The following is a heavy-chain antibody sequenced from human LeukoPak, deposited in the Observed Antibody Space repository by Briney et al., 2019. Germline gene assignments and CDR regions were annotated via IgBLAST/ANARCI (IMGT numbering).Heavy chain of an antibody. CDR1: GFTFSDYY. V-gene: IGHV3-11*06. J-gene: IGHJ3*02. CDR3: ARDRPYYGSVDDAFDI. CDR2: ISSSSSYT. Sequence: PGRSLRLSCAASGFTFSDYYMSWIRQAPGMGPEWVSYISSSSSYTNYADSVKGRFTISGDNAKNSLYLQMNSLRAEDTAVYYCARDRPYYGSVDDAFDIWGQGTMVTVSS. D-gene: IGHD3-10*01.